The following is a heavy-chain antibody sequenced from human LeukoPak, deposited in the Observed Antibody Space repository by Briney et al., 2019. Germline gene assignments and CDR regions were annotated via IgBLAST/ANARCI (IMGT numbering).Heavy chain of an antibody. CDR3: VSGTTVLDY. J-gene: IGHJ4*02. CDR2: INTDGSST. CDR1: GFTFSSYW. Sequence: GGSLRLSCAASGFTFSSYWMHWVRQAPGKGLVWVSRINTDGSSTSYADSVKGRFTISRDNAKNTLYLQMNSLRAEDTAVYYCVSGTTVLDYWGQGTLVTVSS. V-gene: IGHV3-74*01. D-gene: IGHD1-7*01.